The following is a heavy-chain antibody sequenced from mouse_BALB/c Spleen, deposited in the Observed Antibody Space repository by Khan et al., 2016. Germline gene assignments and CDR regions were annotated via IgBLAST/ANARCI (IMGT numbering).Heavy chain of an antibody. CDR2: IDPYDSET. CDR1: GHPFTTYW. Sequence: QVQLKQSGAELVRPGASVKLSCKASGHPFTTYWMNWFKQRPEQGLEWIGRIDPYDSETHYDQKFKDKAILTVDKSSSTAFMQLSSLTSEDPAVYYCARGSKVFDYWGQGTTLTVSS. CDR3: ARGSKVFDY. V-gene: IGHV1-52*01. J-gene: IGHJ2*01.